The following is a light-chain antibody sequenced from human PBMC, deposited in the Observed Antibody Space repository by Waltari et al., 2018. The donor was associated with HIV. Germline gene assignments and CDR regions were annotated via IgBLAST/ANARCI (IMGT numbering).Light chain of an antibody. Sequence: DIVMTQSPDSLAVSLGERATINCKSSQSVFYRSNNKNYSACYQQKPVQPAERLIYWASTRESGVPDRFSGSGSATDFTLTIRSLQAEDVVVDYCQQDYSTPRTVGCGTQVEIK. V-gene: IGKV4-1*01. CDR3: QQDYSTPRT. CDR2: WAS. J-gene: IGKJ4*01. CDR1: QSVFYRSNNKNY.